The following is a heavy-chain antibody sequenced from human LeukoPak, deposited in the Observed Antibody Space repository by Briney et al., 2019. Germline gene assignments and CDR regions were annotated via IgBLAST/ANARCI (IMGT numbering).Heavy chain of an antibody. V-gene: IGHV1-18*01. CDR3: ASVTIFGATNWFDP. D-gene: IGHD3-3*01. J-gene: IGHJ5*02. Sequence: ASVKVSCKASGYTFTSYGISWLRQAPGQGLEWMGWISAYNGNTNYAQKLQGRVTMTTDTSTSTAYMELRSLRSDDTAVYYCASVTIFGATNWFDPWGQGTLVTVSS. CDR2: ISAYNGNT. CDR1: GYTFTSYG.